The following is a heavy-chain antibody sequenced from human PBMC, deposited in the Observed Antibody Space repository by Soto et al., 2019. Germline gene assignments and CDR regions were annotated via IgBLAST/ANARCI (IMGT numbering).Heavy chain of an antibody. CDR1: GGTFSSYA. CDR3: ARDQGGTYRSSQPYGMDV. Sequence: QVQLVQSGAEVKKPGSSVKVSCKASGGTFSSYAISWVRQAPGQGLEWMGGIIPIFGTANYAQKFQGRVTITADKSTSTAYMELSSLRSEDTAVYYCARDQGGTYRSSQPYGMDVWGQGTTVTVSS. CDR2: IIPIFGTA. D-gene: IGHD6-6*01. V-gene: IGHV1-69*06. J-gene: IGHJ6*02.